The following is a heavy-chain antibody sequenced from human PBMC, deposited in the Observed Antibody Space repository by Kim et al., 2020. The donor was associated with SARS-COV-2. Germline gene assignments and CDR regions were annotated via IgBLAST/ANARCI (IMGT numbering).Heavy chain of an antibody. V-gene: IGHV1-2*02. CDR1: GYTFTGYY. J-gene: IGHJ5*02. CDR2: INPNSGGT. D-gene: IGHD3-10*01. Sequence: ASVKVSCKASGYTFTGYYMHWVRQAPGQGLEWMGWINPNSGGTNYAQKFQGRVTMTRDTSISTAYVELSRLRSDDTAVYYCARFGQRISMVRGVNWFDPWGQGTLVTVSS. CDR3: ARFGQRISMVRGVNWFDP.